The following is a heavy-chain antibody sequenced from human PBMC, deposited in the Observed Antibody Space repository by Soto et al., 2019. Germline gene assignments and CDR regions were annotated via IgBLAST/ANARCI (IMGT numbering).Heavy chain of an antibody. D-gene: IGHD3-22*01. CDR3: PAPPLYHSSGYYYGY. J-gene: IGHJ4*02. CDR2: INAGNGNT. CDR1: GYTFTSYA. Sequence: ASVKVSCKASGYTFTSYAMHWVRQAPGQRLEWMGWINAGNGNTKYSQKFQGRVTITRDTSASTAYMELSSLRSEDTAVYYCPAPPLYHSSGYYYGYWGKGTLVTVSS. V-gene: IGHV1-3*01.